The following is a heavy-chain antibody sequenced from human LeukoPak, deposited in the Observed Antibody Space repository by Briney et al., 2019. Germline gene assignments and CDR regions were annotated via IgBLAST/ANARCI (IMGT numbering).Heavy chain of an antibody. J-gene: IGHJ5*02. D-gene: IGHD3-10*02. CDR3: ARECTGCWFDP. CDR1: GGSISRYY. V-gene: IGHV4-59*01. CDR2: IYYSGST. Sequence: SETLSLTCTVSGGSISRYYWSWIRRPPGKGLECILYIYYSGSTNYNPSLKSRVTISIDTSKNQFSLKLSTVTAADTAVYYCARECTGCWFDPWGQGTLVTVSS.